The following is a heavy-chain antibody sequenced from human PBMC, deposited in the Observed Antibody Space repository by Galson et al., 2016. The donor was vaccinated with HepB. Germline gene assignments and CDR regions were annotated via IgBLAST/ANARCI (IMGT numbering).Heavy chain of an antibody. J-gene: IGHJ4*02. CDR3: VRNQVVIIFSFTGPFDY. CDR1: GFTFNSYA. V-gene: IGHV3-30*19. Sequence: SLRLSCAASGFTFNSYAMSWVRQAPGKGLEWVAVISYDGTKRYYADSVKGRFTISRDDSKNTLYLQMNSLRAEDTAVYYCVRNQVVIIFSFTGPFDYWGQGTLVTVSS. CDR2: ISYDGTKR. D-gene: IGHD3-3*01.